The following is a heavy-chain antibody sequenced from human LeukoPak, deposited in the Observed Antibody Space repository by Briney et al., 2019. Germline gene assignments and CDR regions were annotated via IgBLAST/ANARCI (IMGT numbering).Heavy chain of an antibody. V-gene: IGHV1-69*06. D-gene: IGHD2-21*02. Sequence: SVKVSCKASGGTFSSYAISWVRQAPGQGLEWMGRIIPIFDTANYAQKFQGRVTITADKSTSTAYMELSSLRSEDTAVYYCAKGDIVVVTAIQHAFDIWGQGTMVTVSS. CDR2: IIPIFDTA. CDR3: AKGDIVVVTAIQHAFDI. CDR1: GGTFSSYA. J-gene: IGHJ3*02.